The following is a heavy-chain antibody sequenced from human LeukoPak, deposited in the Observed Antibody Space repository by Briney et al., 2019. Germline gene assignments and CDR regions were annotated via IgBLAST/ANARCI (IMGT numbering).Heavy chain of an antibody. CDR2: IIPIFGTA. CDR1: GGTFSSYA. Sequence: SVKVSCKASGGTFSSYAISWVRQAPGQGLEWMGGIIPIFGTANYAQKFQGRVTISADESTSTAYMELSSLRSEDTAVYYCARGPVVAATTYFDYWGQGTLVTVSS. CDR3: ARGPVVAATTYFDY. V-gene: IGHV1-69*13. D-gene: IGHD2-15*01. J-gene: IGHJ4*02.